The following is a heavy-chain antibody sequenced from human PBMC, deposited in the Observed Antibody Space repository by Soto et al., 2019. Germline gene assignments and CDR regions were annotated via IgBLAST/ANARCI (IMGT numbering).Heavy chain of an antibody. CDR1: DGSMSSYY. V-gene: IGHV4-59*01. D-gene: IGHD3-22*01. CDR2: IYDSGST. J-gene: IGHJ5*02. Sequence: SETLSLTCIVSDGSMSSYYWSWFRQPPGKGLEWIGYIYDSGSTNYNPSLKSRVTMSLDTAKNQFSLKLSSVTAADTAVYYCARSGFYYDMDPSKGWLDPWGQGTLVTVSS. CDR3: ARSGFYYDMDPSKGWLDP.